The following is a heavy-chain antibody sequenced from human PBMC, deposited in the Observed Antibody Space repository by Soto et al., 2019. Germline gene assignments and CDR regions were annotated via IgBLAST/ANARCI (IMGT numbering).Heavy chain of an antibody. J-gene: IGHJ4*02. Sequence: VQLVESGGGLVQPGGSLRLSCAASGFAFGSYWMHWVRQAPGKGLVWVSRISQDGAIATQADSVKGRFTISRDHAQNTLFLQMNSLRADDTAVYYCLRDQRHWNEFADQWGQGTMVTVSS. V-gene: IGHV3-74*01. CDR2: ISQDGAIA. D-gene: IGHD1-1*01. CDR3: LRDQRHWNEFADQ. CDR1: GFAFGSYW.